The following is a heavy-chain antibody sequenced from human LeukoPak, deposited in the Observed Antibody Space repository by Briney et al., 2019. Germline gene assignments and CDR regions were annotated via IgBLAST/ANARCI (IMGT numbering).Heavy chain of an antibody. J-gene: IGHJ4*02. Sequence: SETLSLTCAVYGGSFSSYYWGWIRQPPGKGLEWIGSIYYSGSTYYNPSLKSRVTISVDTSKNQFSLKLSSVTAADTAVYYCAILSGSYYYYWGQGTLVTVSS. V-gene: IGHV4-39*07. CDR1: GGSFSSYY. CDR3: AILSGSYYYY. D-gene: IGHD1-26*01. CDR2: IYYSGST.